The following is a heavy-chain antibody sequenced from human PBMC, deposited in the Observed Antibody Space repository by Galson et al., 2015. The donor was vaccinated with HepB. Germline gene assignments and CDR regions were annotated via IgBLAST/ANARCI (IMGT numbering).Heavy chain of an antibody. CDR1: GGSFSGYY. Sequence: ETLSLTCAVYGGSFSGYYWSWIRQPPGKGLEWIGEINHSGSTNYNPSLKSRVTISVDTSKNQFSLKLRSVTAADTAVYYCARGLEAGDRYWGQGTLVTVSS. J-gene: IGHJ4*02. CDR2: INHSGST. V-gene: IGHV4-34*01. D-gene: IGHD7-27*01. CDR3: ARGLEAGDRY.